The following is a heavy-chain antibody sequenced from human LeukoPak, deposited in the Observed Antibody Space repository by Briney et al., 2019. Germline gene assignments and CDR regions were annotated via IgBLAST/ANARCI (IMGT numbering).Heavy chain of an antibody. CDR3: ARHQWHYYYYMGV. V-gene: IGHV4-39*01. CDR2: IYYSGDT. Sequence: SETLSLTCTVSGGSISSSSYYWGWIRQPPGKGLEWMGRIYYSGDTYYNPSLKSRRVTISVDTSKNQFSLRLSSVTAADTAVYYCARHQWHYYYYMGVWGKGSTVTVSS. CDR1: GGSISSSSYY. J-gene: IGHJ6*03. D-gene: IGHD6-19*01.